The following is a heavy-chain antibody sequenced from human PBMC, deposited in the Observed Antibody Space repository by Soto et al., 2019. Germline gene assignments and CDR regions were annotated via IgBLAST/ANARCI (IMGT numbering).Heavy chain of an antibody. Sequence: QVQLVQSGAEVKKPGASVKVSCTASGYTFSNYVITWVRQAPGQVREWMGWISTSNGNTNYEQKVQGRVTTTIDTSTSTPYLELRSMSSDHKDMYYCAACTGPSCPGGRELFDPWGQGTLVTV. V-gene: IGHV1-18*04. CDR2: ISTSNGNT. J-gene: IGHJ5*02. D-gene: IGHD2-8*02. CDR3: AACTGPSCPGGRELFDP. CDR1: GYTFSNYV.